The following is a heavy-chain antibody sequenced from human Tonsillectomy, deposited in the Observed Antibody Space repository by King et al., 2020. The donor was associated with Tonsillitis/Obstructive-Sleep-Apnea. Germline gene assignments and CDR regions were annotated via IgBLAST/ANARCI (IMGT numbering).Heavy chain of an antibody. CDR2: IIPIFGTA. CDR3: ARAFSDGSGYYYSYFDY. CDR1: GGTFSSYS. Sequence: LVQSGAEVKKPGSSLKVSCKASGGTFSSYSINWVRQAPGQGLEWMGGIIPIFGTANYAQKFQGRVTITADESTSTAHMELSSLRSEDTAVYYCARAFSDGSGYYYSYFDYWGQGTLVTVSS. D-gene: IGHD3-22*01. V-gene: IGHV1-69*01. J-gene: IGHJ4*02.